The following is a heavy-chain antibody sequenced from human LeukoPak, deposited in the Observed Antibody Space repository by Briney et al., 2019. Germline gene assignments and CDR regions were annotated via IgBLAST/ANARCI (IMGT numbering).Heavy chain of an antibody. CDR3: ARALRGTVVFDL. D-gene: IGHD4-17*01. CDR1: GFTFSKYA. V-gene: IGHV3-23*01. CDR2: ISSSTLKI. J-gene: IGHJ2*01. Sequence: GGSLRLSCAASGFTFSKYAMTWVRQAPGKGLEWVSAISSSTLKIYYADSVKGRFTISRDNSKNTLYLQMNSVRAEDTAVYYCARALRGTVVFDLWGRGTLVTVSS.